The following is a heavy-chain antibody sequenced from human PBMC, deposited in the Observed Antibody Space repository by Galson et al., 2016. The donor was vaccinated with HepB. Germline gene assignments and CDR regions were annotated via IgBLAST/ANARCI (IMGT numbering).Heavy chain of an antibody. CDR3: APLGNCTAGTCYTVH. Sequence: SETLSLTCAVSGGSVNSYNWWSWVRQTPGKGLEWIGEIYQSGTTNYNPSLKRRVTIPLDKSTTEFSLTLTSVNAADTAIYSCAPLGNCTAGTCYTVHWGQGTRVTDSS. V-gene: IGHV4-4*02. CDR2: IYQSGTT. CDR1: GGSVNSYNW. J-gene: IGHJ4*02. D-gene: IGHD2-15*01.